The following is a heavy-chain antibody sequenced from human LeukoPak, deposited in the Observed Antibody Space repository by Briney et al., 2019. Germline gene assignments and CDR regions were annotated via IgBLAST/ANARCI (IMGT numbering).Heavy chain of an antibody. Sequence: SETLSLTCAVYGGSFSGYYWSWIRQPPGKGLEWIGEINHSGSTNYNPSLKSRVAISVDTSKNQFSLKLSSVTAADTAVYYCARSWVAGTLFYWGQGIPVSVSS. D-gene: IGHD6-19*01. CDR3: ARSWVAGTLFY. J-gene: IGHJ4*02. CDR1: GGSFSGYY. CDR2: INHSGST. V-gene: IGHV4-34*01.